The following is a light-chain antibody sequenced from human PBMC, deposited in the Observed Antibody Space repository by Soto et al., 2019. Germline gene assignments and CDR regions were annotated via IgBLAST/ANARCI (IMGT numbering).Light chain of an antibody. CDR2: GAS. J-gene: IGKJ5*01. V-gene: IGKV3-20*01. CDR1: QSVSSNY. CDR3: QQCGSSST. Sequence: EVVLTQSPGTLSLSPGEGATLSCRASQSVSSNYLAWYQQKPGQAPRLLIYGASSRATGIPDRFSGSGSGTDFTLTINRLEPEDFAVYYCQQCGSSSTFGQGTRLEIK.